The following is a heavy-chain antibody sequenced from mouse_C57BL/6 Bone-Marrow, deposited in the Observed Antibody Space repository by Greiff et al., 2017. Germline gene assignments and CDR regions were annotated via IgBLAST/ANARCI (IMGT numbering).Heavy chain of an antibody. V-gene: IGHV1-31*01. J-gene: IGHJ1*03. D-gene: IGHD1-1*01. CDR1: GYSFTGYY. CDR3: ARETTVAPWYFDV. Sequence: VHVKQSGPELVKPGASVKISCKASGYSFTGYYMHWVKQSHGNILDWIGYIYPYNGGSSYNQKFKGKATLTVDKSSSTAYMELRSLTSEDSAVYYCARETTVAPWYFDVWGTGTTVTVSS. CDR2: IYPYNGGS.